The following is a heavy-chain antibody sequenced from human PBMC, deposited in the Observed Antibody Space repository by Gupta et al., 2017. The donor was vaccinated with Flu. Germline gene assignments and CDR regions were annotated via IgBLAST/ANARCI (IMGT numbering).Heavy chain of an antibody. D-gene: IGHD3-16*01. V-gene: IGHV4-4*07. CDR2: IYATGGT. J-gene: IGHJ6*02. Sequence: QPAGKGLEWIGRIYATGGTNYNPSLKSRVTMSVDTSKNQFSLKLSSVTAADTAVYYCARLLTNSNQYYYGLDVWGQGTTVTVSS. CDR3: ARLLTNSNQYYYGLDV.